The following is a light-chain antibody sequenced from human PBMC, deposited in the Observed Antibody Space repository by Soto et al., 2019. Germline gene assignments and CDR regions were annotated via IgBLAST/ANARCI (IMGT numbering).Light chain of an antibody. V-gene: IGLV1-44*01. CDR1: TSNIGGST. Sequence: VLTQPPSASGTPGQRVTISCSGSTSNIGGSTVSWYQQFPGAAPKLLIYGNTQRPLGVPVRFSASKSDTSASLAISGLQSEDEADYYCATWNDGVFVFGIGTKVTVL. CDR3: ATWNDGVFV. CDR2: GNT. J-gene: IGLJ1*01.